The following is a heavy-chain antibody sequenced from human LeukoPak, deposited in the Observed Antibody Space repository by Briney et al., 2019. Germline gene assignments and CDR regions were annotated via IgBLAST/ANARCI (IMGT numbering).Heavy chain of an antibody. D-gene: IGHD6-13*01. CDR3: ARSGRKQQGFDP. V-gene: IGHV1-2*02. Sequence: LRASVKVSCKASGYTFTGYYMHWVRQAPGQGLEWMGWINPNSGGTNYAQKFQGRVTITRNTSISTAYMELSSLRSEDTAVYYCARSGRKQQGFDPWGQGTLVTVSS. J-gene: IGHJ5*02. CDR1: GYTFTGYY. CDR2: INPNSGGT.